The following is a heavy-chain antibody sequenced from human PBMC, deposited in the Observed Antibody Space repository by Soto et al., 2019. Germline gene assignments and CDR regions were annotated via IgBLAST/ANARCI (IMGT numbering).Heavy chain of an antibody. D-gene: IGHD6-6*01. CDR2: ISSSSSTI. CDR3: AREQLGDYYYGMDV. Sequence: EVQLVESGGGLVQPGGSLRLSCAASGFTFSSYSMNWVRQAPGKGLEWVSYISSSSSTIYYADSVKGRFTISRDNAKNSLYLQMNSLRDEDTAVYYCAREQLGDYYYGMDVWGQGTTVTVSS. J-gene: IGHJ6*02. CDR1: GFTFSSYS. V-gene: IGHV3-48*02.